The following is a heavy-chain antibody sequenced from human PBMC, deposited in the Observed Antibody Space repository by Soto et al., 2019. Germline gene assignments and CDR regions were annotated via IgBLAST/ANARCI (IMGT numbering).Heavy chain of an antibody. CDR1: GFTFSDYY. CDR3: ARRMVRDQSSDY. D-gene: IGHD3-10*01. V-gene: IGHV3-11*01. CDR2: ISSSGSTI. Sequence: PGGSLRLSCAASGFTFSDYYMSWIRQAPGKGLEWVSYISSSGSTIYYADSVKGRFTISRDNAKNSLYLQMNSLRAEDTAVYCCARRMVRDQSSDYWGQGTLVTVSS. J-gene: IGHJ4*02.